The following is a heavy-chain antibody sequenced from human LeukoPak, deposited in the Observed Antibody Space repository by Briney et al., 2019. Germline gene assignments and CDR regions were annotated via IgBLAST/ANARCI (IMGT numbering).Heavy chain of an antibody. J-gene: IGHJ4*02. V-gene: IGHV3-64D*06. D-gene: IGHD6-19*01. CDR2: ISSNGGST. CDR3: VKDREQWLVRHYFDY. CDR1: GFTFSSYA. Sequence: PGGSLRLSCSASGFTFSSYAMHWVRQTPGKGLEYVSAISSNGGSTYYADSVKGRFTISRDNSKNTLYLQMSSLRAEDTAVYYCVKDREQWLVRHYFDYWGQGTLVTVSS.